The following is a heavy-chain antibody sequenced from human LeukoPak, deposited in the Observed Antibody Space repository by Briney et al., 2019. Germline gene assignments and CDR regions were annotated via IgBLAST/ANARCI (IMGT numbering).Heavy chain of an antibody. CDR1: GYTFTSYG. V-gene: IGHV1-18*01. Sequence: VASVKVSCEASGYTFTSYGISWVRQAPGQGLEWMGRISAYNSNKNYAHKLQGRVTMTTDTSTSTAYMQMRSLRSDDTAVYYCGEDIGGRYCSSTSCYFVVSFFRFAPWGQGPRVSVSS. J-gene: IGHJ5*02. CDR3: GEDIGGRYCSSTSCYFVVSFFRFAP. D-gene: IGHD2-2*01. CDR2: ISAYNSNK.